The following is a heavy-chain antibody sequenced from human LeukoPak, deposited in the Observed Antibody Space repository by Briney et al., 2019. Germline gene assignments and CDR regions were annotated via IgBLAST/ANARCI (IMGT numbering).Heavy chain of an antibody. CDR1: VYTFSSYD. J-gene: IGHJ5*02. Sequence: ASVKVSCTSSVYTFSSYDINWVRQATGQGLEWMGWMNPNSGNTGYAQKFQGRVTMTRNTSISTAYMELSSLRSEDTAVYYCARSLSIIKDYNWLGHWGHGTLVTVSS. D-gene: IGHD2-21*01. V-gene: IGHV1-8*01. CDR2: MNPNSGNT. CDR3: ARSLSIIKDYNWLGH.